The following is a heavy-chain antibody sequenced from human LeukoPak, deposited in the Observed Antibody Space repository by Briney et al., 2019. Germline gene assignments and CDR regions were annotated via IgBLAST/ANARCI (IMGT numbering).Heavy chain of an antibody. J-gene: IGHJ4*02. V-gene: IGHV4-34*01. CDR2: INHSGST. D-gene: IGHD1-14*01. CDR3: ASPTGLFDY. Sequence: SETLSLTCAVYGGSFSGYYWSWIRQPPGKGLEWIGEINHSGSTNYNPSLKSRVTISVDTSKNQFSLKLSSVTAADTAVYYCASPTGLFDYWGQGTLVTVSS. CDR1: GGSFSGYY.